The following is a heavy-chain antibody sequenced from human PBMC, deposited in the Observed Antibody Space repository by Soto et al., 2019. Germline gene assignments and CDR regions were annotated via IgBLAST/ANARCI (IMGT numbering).Heavy chain of an antibody. D-gene: IGHD6-13*01. CDR3: ASNIAAAGTIDYYYYYMDV. Sequence: QLQLQESGPGLVKPSETLSLTCTVSGGSISSSSYYWGWIRQPPGKGLEWIGSIYYSGSTYYNPSPKSRVTISVDTSKNQFSLKLSSVTAADTAVYYCASNIAAAGTIDYYYYYMDVWGKGTTVTVSS. V-gene: IGHV4-39*01. CDR1: GGSISSSSYY. CDR2: IYYSGST. J-gene: IGHJ6*03.